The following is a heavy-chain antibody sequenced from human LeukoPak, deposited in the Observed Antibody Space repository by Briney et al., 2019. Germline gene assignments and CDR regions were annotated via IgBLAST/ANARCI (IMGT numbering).Heavy chain of an antibody. CDR2: INPNSGGT. D-gene: IGHD3-10*01. CDR3: ARLYYYGSGSYFS. Sequence: ASVKVSCKASGYTFTGYYMHWVRQAPGQGLEWMGWINPNSGGTNYAQKFQGRVTMTRDTSISTAYMELSRLRSDDTAVYYCARLYYYGSGSYFSWGQGTLATVSS. J-gene: IGHJ4*02. V-gene: IGHV1-2*02. CDR1: GYTFTGYY.